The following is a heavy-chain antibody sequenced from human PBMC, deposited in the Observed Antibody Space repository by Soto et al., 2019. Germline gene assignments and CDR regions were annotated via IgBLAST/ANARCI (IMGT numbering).Heavy chain of an antibody. Sequence: QVQLVQSGAEVKKPGASVKVSCKASGYTFTSYDINWVRQATGQGLEWMGWMNPNSGNTGYAQKFQGRVTMTSNTSISTAYMELSSLRSEDTAVYYCARLYCSGGSCYQDYYYYGMDVWGQGTTVTVSS. V-gene: IGHV1-8*01. D-gene: IGHD2-15*01. CDR3: ARLYCSGGSCYQDYYYYGMDV. CDR1: GYTFTSYD. J-gene: IGHJ6*02. CDR2: MNPNSGNT.